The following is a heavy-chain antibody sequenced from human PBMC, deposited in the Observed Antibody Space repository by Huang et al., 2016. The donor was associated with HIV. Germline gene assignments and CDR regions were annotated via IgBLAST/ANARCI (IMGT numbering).Heavy chain of an antibody. CDR2: ITPNTGRT. Sequence: QVQLVQSGAEMKKPGASVKISCKASGYTFTNYYVHWGRQAPGRGLGWMGIITPNTGRTTYSENFQGRLTGTRDTSTGTVYMDLSSLKSEDTAVYYCAREGLYPDYWGQGTLVTVSS. CDR3: AREGLYPDY. J-gene: IGHJ4*02. V-gene: IGHV1-46*01. CDR1: GYTFTNYY. D-gene: IGHD2-8*01.